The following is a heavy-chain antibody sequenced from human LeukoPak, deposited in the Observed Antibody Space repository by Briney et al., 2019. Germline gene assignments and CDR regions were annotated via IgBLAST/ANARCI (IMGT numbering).Heavy chain of an antibody. CDR1: GYTLTELS. D-gene: IGHD3-3*01. J-gene: IGHJ5*02. CDR2: FDPEDGET. CDR3: ATELRFLEWSTTPHWFDP. Sequence: GASVKVSCKVSGYTLTELSMHWVRQAPGKGLEWMGGFDPEDGETIYAQKFQGRVTMTEDTSTDTAYMELSSLRSEDTAVYYCATELRFLEWSTTPHWFDPWGLGTLVTVSS. V-gene: IGHV1-24*01.